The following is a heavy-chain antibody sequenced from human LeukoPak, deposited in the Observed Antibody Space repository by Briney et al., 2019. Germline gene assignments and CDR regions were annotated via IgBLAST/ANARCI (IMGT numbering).Heavy chain of an antibody. CDR3: ARDHVTMVRGVIIRTFDY. V-gene: IGHV1-18*01. CDR2: ISAYNGNT. Sequence: GASVKVSCKASGYTFTSYGISWVRQAPGQGLGWMGWISAYNGNTNYAQKLQGRVTMTTDTSTSTAYMELRSLRSDDTAVYYCARDHVTMVRGVIIRTFDYWGQGTLVTVSS. D-gene: IGHD3-10*01. CDR1: GYTFTSYG. J-gene: IGHJ4*02.